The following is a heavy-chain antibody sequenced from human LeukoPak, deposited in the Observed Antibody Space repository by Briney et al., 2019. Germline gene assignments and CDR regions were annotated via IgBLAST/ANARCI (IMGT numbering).Heavy chain of an antibody. D-gene: IGHD6-13*01. CDR1: GGSTSSGSYY. CDR2: ICTSGST. V-gene: IGHV4-61*02. J-gene: IGHJ4*02. Sequence: SQTLSLTCTVSGGSTSSGSYYWIWIRQPAGKGLEWIGRICTSGSTNYNPSLKSRVTISVDTSKNQFSLKLSSVPAADTAVYYCAGTSSWTVLDYWGQGTLVTVSS. CDR3: AGTSSWTVLDY.